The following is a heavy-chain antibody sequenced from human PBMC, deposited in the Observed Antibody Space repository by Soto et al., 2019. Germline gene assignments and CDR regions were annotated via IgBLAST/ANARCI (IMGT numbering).Heavy chain of an antibody. Sequence: QITLKESGPTLVKPTQTLTLTCTFSGFSLSTSRVGVGWIRQPPGKALEWLALIYWDDDKRYSPSLKTRLTIXXDXSXTHVVLTMTNMDPVDTATYYCAHYRIFGDYMYYFDSWGQGTLVTVSS. CDR1: GFSLSTSRVG. CDR3: AHYRIFGDYMYYFDS. D-gene: IGHD4-17*01. J-gene: IGHJ4*02. V-gene: IGHV2-5*02. CDR2: IYWDDDK.